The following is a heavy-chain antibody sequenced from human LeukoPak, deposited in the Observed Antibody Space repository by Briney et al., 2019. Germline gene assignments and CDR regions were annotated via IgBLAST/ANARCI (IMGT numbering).Heavy chain of an antibody. V-gene: IGHV1-69*04. CDR1: GATFSSYA. D-gene: IGHD5-12*01. CDR2: IIPILGIA. J-gene: IGHJ5*02. Sequence: GASVKVSCKASGATFSSYAISWVRQAPGQGLEWMGRIIPILGIANYAQKFQGRVTITADKSTSTAYMELSSLRSEDTAVYYCARDLVVTNPLDPWGQGTLVTVSS. CDR3: ARDLVVTNPLDP.